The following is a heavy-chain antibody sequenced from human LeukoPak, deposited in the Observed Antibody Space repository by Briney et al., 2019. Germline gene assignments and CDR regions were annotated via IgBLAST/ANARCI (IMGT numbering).Heavy chain of an antibody. J-gene: IGHJ6*03. CDR3: ARTYYYGSGSTDYYYYYYMDV. Sequence: ASVKVSCKASGYTFTGYYMHWARQAPGQGLEWMGRINPNSGGTNYAQKFQGRVTVTRDTSISTAYMELSRLRSDDTAVYYCARTYYYGSGSTDYYYYYYMDVWGKGTTVTVSS. V-gene: IGHV1-2*06. D-gene: IGHD3-10*01. CDR1: GYTFTGYY. CDR2: INPNSGGT.